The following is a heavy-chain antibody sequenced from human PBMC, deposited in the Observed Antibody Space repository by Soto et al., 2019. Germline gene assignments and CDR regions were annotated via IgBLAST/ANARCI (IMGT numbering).Heavy chain of an antibody. CDR2: ISYSGMP. J-gene: IGHJ6*02. CDR1: GGSMRSSSYY. V-gene: IGHV4-39*01. D-gene: IGHD2-2*01. Sequence: SETLSLTFTVSGGSMRSSSYYWGWIRQTPGTGRGWIVSISYSGMPTYRPYFKGRVAFSLDRTLNPVYPRLHSMTAAGTALYYGTTYSYLLGTSGDHDVWGQGRKVTVSS. CDR3: TTYSYLLGTSGDHDV.